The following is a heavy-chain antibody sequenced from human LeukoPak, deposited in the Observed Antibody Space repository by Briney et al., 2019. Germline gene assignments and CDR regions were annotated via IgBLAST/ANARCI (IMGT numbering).Heavy chain of an antibody. V-gene: IGHV3-74*01. Sequence: SGGSLRLSCAASGFTFSTYWMHWVRQAPGEGLVWVSRINSDGSITNYADSVKGRFTISRDNSKNTLYLQMNSLRAEDTAVYYCARVQVRSSSDAFDIWGQGTMVTVSS. J-gene: IGHJ3*02. D-gene: IGHD6-6*01. CDR1: GFTFSTYW. CDR2: INSDGSIT. CDR3: ARVQVRSSSDAFDI.